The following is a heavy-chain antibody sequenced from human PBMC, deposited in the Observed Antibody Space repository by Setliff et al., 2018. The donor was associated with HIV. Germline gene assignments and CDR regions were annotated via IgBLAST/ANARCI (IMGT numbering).Heavy chain of an antibody. CDR1: GGSISSGAYY. CDR2: IYYSGIT. D-gene: IGHD5-12*01. Sequence: SETLSLTCTVSGGSISSGAYYWTWIRQHPGKGLEWIGYIYYSGITHYNPSLKSRVTISVDTSKNQFSLKLSSVTAADTAVYYCARGLVVVTDSDYDTNYYYYYYMDVWGKGTTVTVSS. CDR3: ARGLVVVTDSDYDTNYYYYYYMDV. V-gene: IGHV4-31*03. J-gene: IGHJ6*03.